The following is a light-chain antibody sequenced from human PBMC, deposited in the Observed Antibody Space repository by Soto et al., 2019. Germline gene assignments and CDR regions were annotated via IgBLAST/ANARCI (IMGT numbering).Light chain of an antibody. Sequence: EIVLTQSPGTLSLSPGERATLSCRASQTVSSKNLAWYQQKPGQAPRLLIFGASSRVTGIPDRFSGSGSGTDFTLTISRLEPDDFAVYYCQQYGSSPRTFGHGTKVEI. CDR3: QQYGSSPRT. V-gene: IGKV3-20*01. J-gene: IGKJ1*01. CDR1: QTVSSKN. CDR2: GAS.